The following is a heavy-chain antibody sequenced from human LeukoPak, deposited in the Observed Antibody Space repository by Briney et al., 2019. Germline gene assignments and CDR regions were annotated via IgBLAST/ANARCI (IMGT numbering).Heavy chain of an antibody. CDR2: ISSSGSTI. CDR1: GFTFDDYY. D-gene: IGHD3-22*01. V-gene: IGHV3-11*04. Sequence: GGSLRLSCAASGFTFDDYYMSWIRQAPGKGLEWVSYISSSGSTIYYADSVKGRFTISRDNAKNSLYLQMNSLRAEDTAVYYCASVDSSGYPDYWGQGTLVTVSS. CDR3: ASVDSSGYPDY. J-gene: IGHJ4*02.